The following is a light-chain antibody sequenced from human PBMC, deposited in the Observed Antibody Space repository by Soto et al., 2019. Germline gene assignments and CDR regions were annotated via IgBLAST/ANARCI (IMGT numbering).Light chain of an antibody. V-gene: IGKV3-20*01. CDR2: AAS. CDR1: QTVSSSF. CDR3: QQCGSSPWT. J-gene: IGKJ1*01. Sequence: IVLTQSPCTLSLSPGERATLSCRASQTVSSSFLAWYQQTPGQAPRLLIYAASSRATGIPDRFSGGGSGTDFTLTISRLEPEDFAVYYCQQCGSSPWTFGQGTKVDIK.